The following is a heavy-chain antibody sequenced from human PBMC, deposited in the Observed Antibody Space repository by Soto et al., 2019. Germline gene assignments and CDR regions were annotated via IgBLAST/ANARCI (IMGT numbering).Heavy chain of an antibody. Sequence: GGSLRLSCAASGFTFDDYAMHWVRQAPGKGLEWVSGLSWNSGRIGYADSVKGRFTISRDNAKNSLYLQMNSLRAEDTALYYCARDLRVLWPWGQGTLVTVSS. CDR3: ARDLRVLWP. J-gene: IGHJ5*02. D-gene: IGHD2-21*01. CDR1: GFTFDDYA. CDR2: LSWNSGRI. V-gene: IGHV3-9*01.